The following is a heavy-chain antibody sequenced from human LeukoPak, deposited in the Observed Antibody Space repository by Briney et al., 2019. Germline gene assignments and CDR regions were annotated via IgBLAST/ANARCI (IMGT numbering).Heavy chain of an antibody. V-gene: IGHV4-4*07. Sequence: SETLSLTCTVSGGSIRSFYWSWIRQPAGKGLEWIGRIYTSESTTYNPSLKSRVTMSVDTSKNQFSLKLMSVTAADTAVYFCARTYNSRYYYMDVWGKGTTVTVSS. CDR3: ARTYNSRYYYMDV. CDR2: IYTSEST. D-gene: IGHD3-22*01. J-gene: IGHJ6*03. CDR1: GGSIRSFY.